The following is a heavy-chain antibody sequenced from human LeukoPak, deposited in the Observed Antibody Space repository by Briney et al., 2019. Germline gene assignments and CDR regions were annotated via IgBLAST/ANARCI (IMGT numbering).Heavy chain of an antibody. D-gene: IGHD3-22*01. CDR1: GGSVSSGGYS. V-gene: IGHV4-30-2*03. CDR2: IYYSGNT. J-gene: IGHJ4*02. CDR3: ARILREISHDSSGYLGEL. Sequence: SSQTLSLTCAVSGGSVSSGGYSWSWIRQPPGKGLEWIGYIYYSGNTYYNPSLKSRVTISVDTSKNQFSLKLSSVTAADTAVYYCARILREISHDSSGYLGELWGQGTLVTVSS.